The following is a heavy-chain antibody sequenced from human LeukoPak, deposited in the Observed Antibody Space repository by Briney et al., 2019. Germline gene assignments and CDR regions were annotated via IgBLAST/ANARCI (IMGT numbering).Heavy chain of an antibody. J-gene: IGHJ5*02. CDR1: GYTFTSYT. V-gene: IGHV1-3*03. D-gene: IGHD3-10*01. CDR2: INTGNGNT. Sequence: ASVKVSCKASGYTFTSYTMHWVRQAPGQRLEWMGWINTGNGNTKYSQEFQGRVTITRDTSASTAYMELSSLRSEDMAVYYCARGAKFRSYGSGTYYTSLPFDPWGQGTVVTVSS. CDR3: ARGAKFRSYGSGTYYTSLPFDP.